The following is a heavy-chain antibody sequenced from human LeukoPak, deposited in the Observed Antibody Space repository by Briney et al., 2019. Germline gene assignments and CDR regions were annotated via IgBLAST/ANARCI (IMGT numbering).Heavy chain of an antibody. V-gene: IGHV3-23*01. Sequence: RGSLRLSCVPSGITFSNSALSWVRQAPGKGLEWVSTITKSGDQTHYADSVRGLFTISRDIFKNTLYLQMNSLRAEDTAVYYCAKDRDRLGGFDYWGQGTLVTVSS. J-gene: IGHJ4*02. D-gene: IGHD3-10*01. CDR3: AKDRDRLGGFDY. CDR1: GITFSNSA. CDR2: ITKSGDQT.